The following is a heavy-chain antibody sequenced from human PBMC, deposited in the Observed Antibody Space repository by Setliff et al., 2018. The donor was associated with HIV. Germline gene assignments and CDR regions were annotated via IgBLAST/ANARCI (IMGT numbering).Heavy chain of an antibody. V-gene: IGHV4-34*01. CDR1: GGSFSNYY. J-gene: IGHJ4*02. CDR3: GRAQIAARRPFDY. D-gene: IGHD6-6*01. CDR2: INHRGST. Sequence: SETLSLTCAVYGGSFSNYYWSWIRQSPGKGPEWIGEINHRGSTNYSPSLKIRALISADTSKNQFSLRLTSVTAADTAIYYCGRAQIAARRPFDYWGQGTLVTVSS.